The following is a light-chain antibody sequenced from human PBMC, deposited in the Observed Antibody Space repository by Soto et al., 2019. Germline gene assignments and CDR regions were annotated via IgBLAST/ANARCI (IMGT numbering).Light chain of an antibody. Sequence: IGLTQSPATLSLSPGERATLSCRASQSVSSSYLAWYQQKPGQAPSLLIYGASSRATGIPDRFSGRGSGTDFTLTISRLEPEDFALYYCQQYGDSPFTFGQGTKVDIK. CDR2: GAS. J-gene: IGKJ1*01. CDR3: QQYGDSPFT. CDR1: QSVSSSY. V-gene: IGKV3-20*01.